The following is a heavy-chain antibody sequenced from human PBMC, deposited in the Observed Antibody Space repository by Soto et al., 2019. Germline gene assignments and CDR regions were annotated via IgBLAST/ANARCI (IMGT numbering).Heavy chain of an antibody. D-gene: IGHD4-4*01. Sequence: PGESLKISCKGSGYTFTDYWIGWVRQLPGKGLEWMGIIYPGDSDTRYSPSFQGHATITVDKSTSTAYLQWNTLKASDTAMYYCARHLSNFRYYYYAMDVWGQGTTVTVSS. J-gene: IGHJ6*02. CDR1: GYTFTDYW. V-gene: IGHV5-51*01. CDR3: ARHLSNFRYYYYAMDV. CDR2: IYPGDSDT.